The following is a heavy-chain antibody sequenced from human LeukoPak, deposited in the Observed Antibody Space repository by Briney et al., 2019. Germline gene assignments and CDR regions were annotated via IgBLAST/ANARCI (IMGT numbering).Heavy chain of an antibody. V-gene: IGHV4-4*07. D-gene: IGHD1-14*01. CDR1: GGSISSYC. CDR3: ARSTYHTYYFDY. CDR2: IYTSGST. J-gene: IGHJ4*02. Sequence: SETLSLTCTGSGGSISSYCWSWIRQPAGKGLEWIGRIYTSGSTNYNPSLKSRVTMSVDTSKNQFSLKLSSVTAADTAVYYCARSTYHTYYFDYWGQGTLVTVSS.